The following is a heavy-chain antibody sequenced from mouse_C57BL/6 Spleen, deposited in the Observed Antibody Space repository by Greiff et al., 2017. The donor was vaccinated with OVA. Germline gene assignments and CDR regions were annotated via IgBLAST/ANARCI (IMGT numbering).Heavy chain of an antibody. CDR1: GYTFTSYG. D-gene: IGHD4-1*01. CDR2: IYPRSGNT. J-gene: IGHJ2*01. Sequence: QVQLQQSGAELARPGASVKLSCKASGYTFTSYGISWVKQRTGQGLEWIGEIYPRSGNTYYNEKFKGKATLTADKSSSTAYMELRSLTSEDPAVYFCANVNWESYFDYWGQGTTLTVSS. V-gene: IGHV1-81*01. CDR3: ANVNWESYFDY.